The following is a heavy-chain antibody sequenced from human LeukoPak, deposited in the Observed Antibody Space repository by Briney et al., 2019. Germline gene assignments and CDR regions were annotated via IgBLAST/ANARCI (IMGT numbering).Heavy chain of an antibody. J-gene: IGHJ4*02. D-gene: IGHD3-22*01. Sequence: PSETLSLTCAVYGGSLSNYYWSWIRQPPGKGLEWIGEINHSGSTNYNPSLKSRLTISIDTSKNQFSLKLSSVAAADTAVYYCARAGVSSGYWSLWGQGTLVTVSS. CDR1: GGSLSNYY. V-gene: IGHV4-34*01. CDR3: ARAGVSSGYWSL. CDR2: INHSGST.